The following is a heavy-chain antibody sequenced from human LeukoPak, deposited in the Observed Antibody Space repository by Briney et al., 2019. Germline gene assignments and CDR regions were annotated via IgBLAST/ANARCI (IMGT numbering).Heavy chain of an antibody. Sequence: SETLSLTRTVSGGSFSSNSYYWGWIRQPPGKGLEWIGSIYYSGSTYYNPSLKSRVTISVDTSKNQFSLKLSSVTAADTAVYYCASSGWFFFDYWGQGTLVTVSS. D-gene: IGHD6-19*01. CDR1: GGSFSSNSYY. V-gene: IGHV4-39*01. CDR3: ASSGWFFFDY. J-gene: IGHJ4*02. CDR2: IYYSGST.